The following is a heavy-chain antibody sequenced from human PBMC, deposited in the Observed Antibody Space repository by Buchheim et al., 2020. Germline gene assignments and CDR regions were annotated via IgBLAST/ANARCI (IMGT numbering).Heavy chain of an antibody. CDR1: GFIFSNYA. V-gene: IGHV3-23*01. D-gene: IGHD5/OR15-5a*01. J-gene: IGHJ4*02. CDR3: AKDTAARGVISVSDY. CDR2: VSSDGSIT. Sequence: EVQLWESGGGLEQPGGSLRLSCAASGFIFSNYAMSWVRQAPGKGLEWVSTVSSDGSITYYTDCVKGRFTISRDNSKNTLSLQMNSLRAEDTAMYYCAKDTAARGVISVSDYWGQGTL.